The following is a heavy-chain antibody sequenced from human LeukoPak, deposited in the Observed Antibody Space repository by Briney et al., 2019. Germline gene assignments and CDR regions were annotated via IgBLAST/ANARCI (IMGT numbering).Heavy chain of an antibody. CDR3: ARGGIQLWSSLFDY. Sequence: SETLSLTCTVSGDSISSSSSYWGWIRQPPGKGLEWIGSIYYSGNTYYNTSLKSRVTISVDTSKNQFSLKLNSVTAADTAVYFCARGGIQLWSSLFDYWGQGTLVTVSS. J-gene: IGHJ4*02. D-gene: IGHD5-18*01. V-gene: IGHV4-39*01. CDR2: IYYSGNT. CDR1: GDSISSSSSY.